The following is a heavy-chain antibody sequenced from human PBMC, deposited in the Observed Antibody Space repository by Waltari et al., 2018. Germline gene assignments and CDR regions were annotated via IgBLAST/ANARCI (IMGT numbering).Heavy chain of an antibody. CDR2: IYYSGRT. Sequence: QVQLQESGPGLVKPSETLSLTCTVSGGSISSYYWSWIRQPPGKGLEWIGYIYYSGRTNYHPSLNGRVTISVDTSKNQFSLKLSSVTAADTAVYYCARESYYGDYAIGNGFDYWGQGTLVTVSS. V-gene: IGHV4-59*01. CDR1: GGSISSYY. J-gene: IGHJ4*02. CDR3: ARESYYGDYAIGNGFDY. D-gene: IGHD4-17*01.